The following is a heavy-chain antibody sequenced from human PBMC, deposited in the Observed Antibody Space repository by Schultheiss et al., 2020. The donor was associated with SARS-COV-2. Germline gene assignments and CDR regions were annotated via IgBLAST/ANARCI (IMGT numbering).Heavy chain of an antibody. CDR1: DGSVSSGTYS. J-gene: IGHJ4*02. CDR3: ARRTYYDSSAFDY. D-gene: IGHD3-22*01. CDR2: IYYSGST. V-gene: IGHV4-61*01. Sequence: SETLSLTCTVSDGSVSSGTYSWSWIRQPPGKGLEWIGYIYYSGSTYYNPSLKSLVTISVDTSKNQFSLKLSSVTAADTAVYYCARRTYYDSSAFDYWGQGTLVTVSS.